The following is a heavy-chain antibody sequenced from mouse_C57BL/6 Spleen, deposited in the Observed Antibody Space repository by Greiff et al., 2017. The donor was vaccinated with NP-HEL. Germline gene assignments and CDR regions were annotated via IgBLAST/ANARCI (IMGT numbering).Heavy chain of an antibody. D-gene: IGHD1-1*02. CDR3: ARWYSYFDV. CDR1: GYAFSSSW. J-gene: IGHJ1*03. Sequence: VKLMESGPELVKPGASVKISCKASGYAFSSSWMNWVKQRPGKGLEWIGRIYPGDGDTNYNGKFKGKATLTADKSSSTAYMQLSSLTSEDSAVYFCARWYSYFDVWGTGTTVTVSS. V-gene: IGHV1-82*01. CDR2: IYPGDGDT.